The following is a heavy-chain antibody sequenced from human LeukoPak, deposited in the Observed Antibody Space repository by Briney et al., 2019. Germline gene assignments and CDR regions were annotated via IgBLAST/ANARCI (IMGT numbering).Heavy chain of an antibody. CDR3: ARLSSGHYYYYYYMDV. D-gene: IGHD3-22*01. J-gene: IGHJ6*03. CDR2: IYTSGST. V-gene: IGHV4-4*07. CDR1: GGSISSYY. Sequence: TSETLSLTCTVSGGSISSYYWSWIRQPAGKGLEWIGRIYTSGSTNYNPSLKSRVTMSVDTSKNQFSLKLSSVTAADTAVYYCARLSSGHYYYYYYMDVWGKGTTVTVSS.